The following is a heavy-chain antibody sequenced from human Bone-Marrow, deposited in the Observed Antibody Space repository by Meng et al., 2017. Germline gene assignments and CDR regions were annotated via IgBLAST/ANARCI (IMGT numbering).Heavy chain of an antibody. D-gene: IGHD6-19*01. CDR2: IKSKTDGGTT. CDR1: GFTFSNAW. V-gene: IGHV3-15*01. Sequence: VQRVESGGGLVQPGGSLRLSCAASGFTFSNAWMSWVRQAPGKGLEWVGRIKSKTDGGTTDYAAPVKGRFTISRDDSKNTLYLQMNSLRAEDTAVYYCAREGDSSGPNFDYWGQGTLVTVSS. CDR3: AREGDSSGPNFDY. J-gene: IGHJ4*02.